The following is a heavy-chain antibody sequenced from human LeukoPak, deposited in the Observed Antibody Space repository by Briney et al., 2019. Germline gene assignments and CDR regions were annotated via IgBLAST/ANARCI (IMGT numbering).Heavy chain of an antibody. CDR3: ARVTGETTTYYFDY. Sequence: ASVKVSCKASGYTFTSYGISWVRQAPGQGLEWMGRISAYNGNTNYAQKLQGRVTMTTDTSTSTAYMELRSLRSDDTAVYYCARVTGETTTYYFDYWGQGTLVTVSS. CDR1: GYTFTSYG. V-gene: IGHV1-18*01. CDR2: ISAYNGNT. J-gene: IGHJ4*02. D-gene: IGHD4-17*01.